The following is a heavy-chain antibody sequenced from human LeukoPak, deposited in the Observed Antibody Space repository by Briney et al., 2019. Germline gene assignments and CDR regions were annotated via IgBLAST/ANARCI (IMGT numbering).Heavy chain of an antibody. CDR2: IYTSGSS. V-gene: IGHV4-4*07. CDR3: AREDFKYSGYDFWFDP. CDR1: GGSISSYY. D-gene: IGHD5-12*01. J-gene: IGHJ5*02. Sequence: SETLSLTCTVSGGSISSYYWSWIRQPAGKGLEWIGRIYTSGSSNYNPPLRSRVTMSVDTSKNQYSLKLSSVTAADTAVYYCAREDFKYSGYDFWFDPWGQGTLVTVSS.